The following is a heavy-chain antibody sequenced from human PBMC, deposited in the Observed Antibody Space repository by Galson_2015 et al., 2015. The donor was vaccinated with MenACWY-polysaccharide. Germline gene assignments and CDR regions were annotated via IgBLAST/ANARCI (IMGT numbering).Heavy chain of an antibody. Sequence: SLRLSCAASGFIFSSHSMNWVRQVPGKGLEWVSAIGTAADTYYSASVKGRFTISRENAKSSVYLQMTSLRAGDTAVYYCARESSGSHGAFDVWGQGTMVTVSS. CDR1: GFIFSSHS. CDR2: IGTAADT. CDR3: ARESSGSHGAFDV. D-gene: IGHD6-25*01. J-gene: IGHJ3*01. V-gene: IGHV3-13*01.